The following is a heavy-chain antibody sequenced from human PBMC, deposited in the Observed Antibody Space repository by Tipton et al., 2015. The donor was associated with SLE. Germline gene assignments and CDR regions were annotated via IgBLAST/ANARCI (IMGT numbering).Heavy chain of an antibody. Sequence: LRLSCTVSGGSISSDYWNWIRQPPGKGLEWVGYIYYTGTTNYSPSLKSRVTISIDTSKNQFSLKLTSVTAADTAIYYCVRGHPHIVVLIGGGWFDPWGQGTLVTVSS. J-gene: IGHJ5*02. CDR1: GGSISSDY. CDR2: IYYTGTT. CDR3: VRGHPHIVVLIGGGWFDP. D-gene: IGHD2-21*01. V-gene: IGHV4-59*12.